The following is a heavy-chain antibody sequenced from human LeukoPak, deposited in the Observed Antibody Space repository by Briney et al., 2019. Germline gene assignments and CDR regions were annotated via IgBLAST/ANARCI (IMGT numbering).Heavy chain of an antibody. CDR1: GFSLSTGGVA. V-gene: IGHV2-5*01. D-gene: IGHD4-17*01. Sequence: ESGPTLVNPTQTLTLTCTFSGFSLSTGGVAVVWIRQPPGKDLEWLTLVYCNDDKRYNPSLRSRVTITNDTSKNQVVLTMSNMDPVDTATYFCAHRWDYDDACDIWGKGTLVPVSS. CDR2: VYCNDDK. J-gene: IGHJ3*02. CDR3: AHRWDYDDACDI.